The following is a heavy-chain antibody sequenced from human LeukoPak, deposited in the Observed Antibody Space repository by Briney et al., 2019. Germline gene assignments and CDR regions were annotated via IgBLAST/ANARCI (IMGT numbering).Heavy chain of an antibody. CDR1: GGSISSSNW. V-gene: IGHV4-4*02. J-gene: IGHJ5*02. Sequence: SGTLPLTCAVSGGSISSSNWWSWVRQPPGKGLEWIGEIYHSGSINYNPSLKSRVTISVDKSKNQFSLKLSSVTAADTAVYYCARGAYDILTSYYANWFDPWGQGTLVTVSS. CDR2: IYHSGSI. D-gene: IGHD3-9*01. CDR3: ARGAYDILTSYYANWFDP.